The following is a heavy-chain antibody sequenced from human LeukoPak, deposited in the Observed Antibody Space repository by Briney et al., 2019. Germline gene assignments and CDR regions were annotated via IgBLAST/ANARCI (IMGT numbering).Heavy chain of an antibody. CDR1: GFTFSSYS. D-gene: IGHD6-6*01. CDR2: ISSSSGYI. CDR3: ARPRAAARPHYYYYYMDV. Sequence: GGSLRLSCAASGFTFSSYSMNWVRQAPGKGLEWVSSISSSSGYIYYADSVKGRFTISRDNAKNSLYLQMNSLRAEDTAVNYCARPRAAARPHYYYYYMDVWGKGTTVTVSS. J-gene: IGHJ6*03. V-gene: IGHV3-21*01.